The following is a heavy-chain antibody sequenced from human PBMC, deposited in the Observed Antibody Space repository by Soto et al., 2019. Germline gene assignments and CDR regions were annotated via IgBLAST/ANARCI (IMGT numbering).Heavy chain of an antibody. J-gene: IGHJ4*02. D-gene: IGHD3-10*01. CDR2: ISGSGDTS. V-gene: IGHV3-23*01. CDR3: AKDLGGDLLWFGEFAHFDY. CDR1: GFTFSNYA. Sequence: EVQLLESGGGLVQPGGSLRLSCAASGFTFSNYAMSWVRQAPGKGLEWVCSISGSGDTSYYADSVKGRFTISRDNSKNTLYLQLNSLRPEDTAICYCAKDLGGDLLWFGEFAHFDYLGQGSLVTVSS.